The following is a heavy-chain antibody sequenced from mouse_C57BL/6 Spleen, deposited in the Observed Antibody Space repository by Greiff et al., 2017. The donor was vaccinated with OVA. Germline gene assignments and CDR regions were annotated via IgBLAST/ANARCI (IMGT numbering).Heavy chain of an antibody. V-gene: IGHV2-2*01. D-gene: IGHD2-5*01. J-gene: IGHJ2*01. CDR1: GFSLTSYG. Sequence: VKVVESGPGLVQPSQSLSITCTVSGFSLTSYGVHWVRQSPGKGLEWLGVLWSGGGSDYNAAFISRLSIIKDNSKSTVFFKMNSLQADDTAIYYCARQMDYSNFDYWGQGTTLTVSS. CDR2: LWSGGGS. CDR3: ARQMDYSNFDY.